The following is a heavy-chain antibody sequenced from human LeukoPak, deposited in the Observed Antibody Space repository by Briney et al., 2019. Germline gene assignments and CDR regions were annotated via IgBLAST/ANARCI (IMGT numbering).Heavy chain of an antibody. Sequence: GGSLRLSCAASGFTFSSYWMHWVRQAPGKGLMWVSRIKHDGSGTTYADSVKGRFTISRDNAKNTLYLEMNSLRAEDTAVYYCARDSDTSFWGWGQGTLVTGSS. V-gene: IGHV3-74*01. J-gene: IGHJ4*02. CDR3: ARDSDTSFWG. CDR2: IKHDGSGT. D-gene: IGHD2/OR15-2a*01. CDR1: GFTFSSYW.